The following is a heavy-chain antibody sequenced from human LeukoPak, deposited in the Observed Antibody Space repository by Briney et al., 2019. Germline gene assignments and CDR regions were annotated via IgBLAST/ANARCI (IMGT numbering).Heavy chain of an antibody. J-gene: IGHJ5*02. D-gene: IGHD5-24*01. Sequence: PGGSLRLSCAASGFTFANAWMSWVRQAPGKGLEWVGRIKGKTDDGTADYAAPVKGRFTISRDDSKNTLYLQMNSLKTEDTAVYYCSSDGFPPHWFDTWGQGTLVTVSS. CDR1: GFTFANAW. CDR3: SSDGFPPHWFDT. V-gene: IGHV3-15*01. CDR2: IKGKTDDGTA.